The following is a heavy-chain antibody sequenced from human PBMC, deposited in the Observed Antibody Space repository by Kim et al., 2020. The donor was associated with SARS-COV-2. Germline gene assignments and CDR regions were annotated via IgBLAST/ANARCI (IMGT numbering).Heavy chain of an antibody. CDR2: ISGDGGST. V-gene: IGHV3-43*02. CDR1: GFTFDDYA. J-gene: IGHJ6*03. Sequence: GGSLRLSCAASGFTFDDYAMHWVRQAPGKGLEWVSLISGDGGSTYYADSVKGRFTISRDNSKNSLYLQMNSLRTEDTALYYCAKDGGYDFWSGYPLYMDVWDKGTTVTVSS. D-gene: IGHD3-3*01. CDR3: AKDGGYDFWSGYPLYMDV.